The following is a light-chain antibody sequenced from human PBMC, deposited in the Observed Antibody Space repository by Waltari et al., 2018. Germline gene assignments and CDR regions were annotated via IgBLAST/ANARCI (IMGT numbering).Light chain of an antibody. V-gene: IGKV3-15*01. CDR1: QSIARN. CDR2: GAS. CDR3: QQYNNWRT. J-gene: IGKJ2*01. Sequence: EVLMTQSPPTLSVSPGERATLSCRASQSIARNLAWYQQKPGQAPRLLIYGASTRATDVPDRFSGSGSGTELTLTISSLQSEDFAVYYCQQYNNWRTFGQGTKLESK.